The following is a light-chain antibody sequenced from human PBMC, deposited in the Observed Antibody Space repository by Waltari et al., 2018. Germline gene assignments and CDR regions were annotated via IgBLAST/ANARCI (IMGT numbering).Light chain of an antibody. J-gene: IGLJ2*01. CDR2: GVN. CDR1: GSNIGAGND. CDR3: QSYDPSLSVV. V-gene: IGLV1-40*01. Sequence: QSVLTQPPSVSGAPGQTVTISCTGSGSNIGAGNDVHWYQQRPGEAPKLLIYGVNTRPLGVPDRFSGSQSGTSASLAIRGLQAEDEADYYCQSYDPSLSVVFGGGTKLTVV.